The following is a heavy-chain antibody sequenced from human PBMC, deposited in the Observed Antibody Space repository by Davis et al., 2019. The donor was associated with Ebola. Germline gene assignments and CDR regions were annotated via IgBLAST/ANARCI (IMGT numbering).Heavy chain of an antibody. CDR2: IYYSGST. V-gene: IGHV4-61*08. J-gene: IGHJ4*02. CDR3: ARADYAGSVDY. Sequence: PSETLSLTCTVSGGSVSSGGYYWSWIRQHPGKGLEWIGYIYYSGSTYYNPSLKSRVTISVDTSKNQFPLKLSSVTAADTAVYYCARADYAGSVDYWGQGTLVTVSS. CDR1: GGSVSSGGYY. D-gene: IGHD4-17*01.